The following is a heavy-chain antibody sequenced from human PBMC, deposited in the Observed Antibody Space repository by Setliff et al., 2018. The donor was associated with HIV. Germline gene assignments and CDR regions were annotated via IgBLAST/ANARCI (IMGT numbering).Heavy chain of an antibody. V-gene: IGHV4-34*01. CDR1: GGSISSYY. CDR3: ARGRDYYGSGSYYPLGY. Sequence: PSETLSLTCTVSGGSISSYYWSWIRQPPGKGLEWIGEINHSGSADYSPSLKSRVTISIDTSKNQFSLKLSSVTAADTAIYYCARGRDYYGSGSYYPLGYWGQGTLVTVSS. J-gene: IGHJ4*02. CDR2: INHSGSA. D-gene: IGHD3-10*01.